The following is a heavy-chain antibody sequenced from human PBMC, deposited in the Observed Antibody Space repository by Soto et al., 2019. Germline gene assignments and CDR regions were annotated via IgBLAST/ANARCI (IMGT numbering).Heavy chain of an antibody. V-gene: IGHV4-31*03. CDR1: GGSISGVGYY. J-gene: IGHJ5*02. CDR3: ARAWTAAAGWANWFDL. Sequence: QLQLQESGPGLVEPSQTLSLTCTVSGGSISGVGYYWSWIRQNPGKVLEWIGYIFHEGTTYYNPSLKSRLTISVDTSKTQSPLKLNSVTAADTAVYYCARAWTAAAGWANWFDLWGQGTLVTVSS. CDR2: IFHEGTT. D-gene: IGHD6-13*01.